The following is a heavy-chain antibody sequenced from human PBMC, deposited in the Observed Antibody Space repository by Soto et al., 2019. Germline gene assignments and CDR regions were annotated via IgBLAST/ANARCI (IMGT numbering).Heavy chain of an antibody. J-gene: IGHJ5*01. Sequence: EASVKVSCKASGGTFSSYSFSWVRQAPGQGLEWMGRIIPLRGMANYAQKFQGRVTITADISTSTAYMELSNLRSEDTAVFYCARDKADSGYVGDPHNWFDFWGQGTLVPGSS. CDR2: IIPLRGMA. CDR1: GGTFSSYS. D-gene: IGHD5-12*01. V-gene: IGHV1-69*04. CDR3: ARDKADSGYVGDPHNWFDF.